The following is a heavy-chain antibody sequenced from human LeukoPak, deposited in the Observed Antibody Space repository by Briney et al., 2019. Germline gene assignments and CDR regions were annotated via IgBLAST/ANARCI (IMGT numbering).Heavy chain of an antibody. CDR3: ARDSYAWNSRWFDP. CDR1: GFTFSRYW. CDR2: IKQDGNER. V-gene: IGHV3-7*01. D-gene: IGHD1-7*01. J-gene: IGHJ5*02. Sequence: PGGSLRLSCAASGFTFSRYWMSWVRQAPGKGLEGVANIKQDGNERYYVDSVRGRFTISRDNAKNLLYLQMTSLSDEDTAVYYCARDSYAWNSRWFDPWGQGTLVTVSS.